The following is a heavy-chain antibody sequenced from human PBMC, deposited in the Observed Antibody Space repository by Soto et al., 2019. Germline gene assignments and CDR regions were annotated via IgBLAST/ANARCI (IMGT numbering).Heavy chain of an antibody. J-gene: IGHJ6*02. CDR1: RYTFTDYY. CDR3: ARPRGRLSRFYYALDV. V-gene: IGHV1-2*02. D-gene: IGHD3-10*01. CDR2: TNPNSGDT. Sequence: ASVKVSCKASRYTFTDYYTHWVRQAPGQGLEWMGWTNPNSGDTNFAQRFQGRVTMTRDTSISTAYMELSRLTSDDTAVYYCARPRGRLSRFYYALDVWGQGTTVTVSS.